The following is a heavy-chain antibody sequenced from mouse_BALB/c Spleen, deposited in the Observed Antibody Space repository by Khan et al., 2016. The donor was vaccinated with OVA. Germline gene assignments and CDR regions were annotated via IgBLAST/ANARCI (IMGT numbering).Heavy chain of an antibody. J-gene: IGHJ2*01. V-gene: IGHV1-7*01. CDR2: INPSTGYT. Sequence: QVQLKESGAELAKPGASVKMSCKASGYTFINYWILWIKQRPGQGLEWIGYINPSTGYTEYNQNFKDKATLTADKSSSTAYMQLSSLTSEDSTVYDSARWCLAWDFDYWGQGTPLTVSS. CDR1: GYTFINYW. CDR3: ARWCLAWDFDY. D-gene: IGHD1-1*02.